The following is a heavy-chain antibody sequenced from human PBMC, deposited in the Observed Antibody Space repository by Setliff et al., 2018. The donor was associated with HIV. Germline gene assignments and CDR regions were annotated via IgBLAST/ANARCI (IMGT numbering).Heavy chain of an antibody. CDR1: GFTFGDYA. CDR3: TRADHDVGLMLYAFDL. D-gene: IGHD3-16*01. Sequence: GGSLRLSCTASGFTFGDYAVTWVRQAPGKGLEWVGFIRSKTYGGTTEYAASVKGRFTISRDDSKSSAYLQMNSLKTDDTAIYYCTRADHDVGLMLYAFDLWGQGSQVTVSS. J-gene: IGHJ4*02. V-gene: IGHV3-49*04. CDR2: IRSKTYGGTT.